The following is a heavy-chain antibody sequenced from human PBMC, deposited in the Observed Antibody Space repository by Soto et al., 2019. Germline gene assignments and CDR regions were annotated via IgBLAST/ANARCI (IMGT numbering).Heavy chain of an antibody. CDR1: GFTFSSYA. V-gene: IGHV3-23*01. Sequence: GSLRLSCAASGFTFSSYAMSWVRQAPGKGLEWVSGISGSGGNTYYADSVKGRFTISRDNSKNTLYLHMNSLRAEDTALYYCAKGPSGSFGGYYFDYWGQGALVTVSS. J-gene: IGHJ4*02. CDR2: ISGSGGNT. D-gene: IGHD1-26*01. CDR3: AKGPSGSFGGYYFDY.